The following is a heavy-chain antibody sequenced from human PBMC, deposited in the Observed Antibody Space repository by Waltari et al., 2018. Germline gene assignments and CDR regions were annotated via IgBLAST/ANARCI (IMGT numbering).Heavy chain of an antibody. CDR3: ARGPPGYYGSWTFDY. CDR1: GGSISSGDYY. CDR2: IYYTGSA. V-gene: IGHV4-30-4*08. Sequence: QVQLQESGPGLVTPSQTLSLTCTVSGGSISSGDYYWSWIRQPPGKGLEWIGYIYYTGSAYYNPSLRSRVTMSVDTSKNQFSLKLSSVTAADTAVYYCARGPPGYYGSWTFDYWGQGTQVTVSS. J-gene: IGHJ4*02. D-gene: IGHD3-10*01.